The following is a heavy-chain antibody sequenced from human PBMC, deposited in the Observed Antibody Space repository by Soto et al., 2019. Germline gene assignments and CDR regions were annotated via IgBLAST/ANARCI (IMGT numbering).Heavy chain of an antibody. CDR2: IIPMFGTT. Sequence: QVQLVQSGAEVKKPGSSVKVSCKASGGTFTNYGVTWVRQAPGQGLEWMGGIIPMFGTTDIAQKFQGRVSLTAHEYTSTAYMELTSLVAEDTAVYFCARGYVTIFGAENDNYSGMDVGGQGTTVTGSS. J-gene: IGHJ6*02. CDR3: ARGYVTIFGAENDNYSGMDV. CDR1: GGTFTNYG. D-gene: IGHD3-3*01. V-gene: IGHV1-69*01.